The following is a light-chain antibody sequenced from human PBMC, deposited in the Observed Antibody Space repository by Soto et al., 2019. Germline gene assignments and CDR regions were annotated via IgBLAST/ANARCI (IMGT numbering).Light chain of an antibody. CDR1: SSDVGSYNL. J-gene: IGLJ1*01. V-gene: IGLV2-23*02. CDR3: CSYAGSSTLYV. Sequence: QSVLTQPASVSGSPGQSITISWTGTSSDVGSYNLVSWYQQHPGKAPKLMIYEVSKRPSGVSNRFSGSKSGNTASLTISGLQADDEADYYCCSYAGSSTLYVFGTGTKVTVL. CDR2: EVS.